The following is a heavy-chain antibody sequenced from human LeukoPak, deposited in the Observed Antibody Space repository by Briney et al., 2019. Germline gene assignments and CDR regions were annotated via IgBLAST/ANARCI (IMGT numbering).Heavy chain of an antibody. CDR3: EAIGYDSSGYQGD. CDR2: INHSGST. Sequence: SETLSLTCAVYGGSFSGYYWSWIRQPPGKGLEWIGEINHSGSTNYNPSLKSRATISVDTSKNQFSLKLSSVTAADTAVYYCEAIGYDSSGYQGDWGQGTLVTVSS. D-gene: IGHD3-22*01. CDR1: GGSFSGYY. J-gene: IGHJ4*02. V-gene: IGHV4-34*01.